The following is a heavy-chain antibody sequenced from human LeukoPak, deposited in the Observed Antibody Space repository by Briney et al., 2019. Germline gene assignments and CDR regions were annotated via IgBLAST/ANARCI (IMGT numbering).Heavy chain of an antibody. J-gene: IGHJ6*03. CDR1: GYTFTGYY. CDR2: INPNSGGT. CDR3: AREIVVVPAVNRGYYYYMDV. Sequence: ASVKVSCKASGYTFTGYYMHWVRQAPGQGLEWMGWINPNSGGTNYAQKFQGWVTMTRDTSISTAYMELSRLRSDDTAVYYCAREIVVVPAVNRGYYYYMDVWGKGTTVTVSS. V-gene: IGHV1-2*04. D-gene: IGHD2-2*01.